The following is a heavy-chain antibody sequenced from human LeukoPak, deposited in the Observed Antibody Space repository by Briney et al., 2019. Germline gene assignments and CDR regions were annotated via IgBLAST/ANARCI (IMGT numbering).Heavy chain of an antibody. CDR1: GYTFTDYY. J-gene: IGHJ5*02. CDR2: VDPEDGET. D-gene: IGHD2-2*01. CDR3: ATGCSSTSCYASKGNWFDP. Sequence: ASVKISCKASGYTFTDYYMHWVQQAPGKGLEWMGLVDPEDGETIYAEKFQGRVTITADRSTDTAYMELNSLRSEDTAVYYCATGCSSTSCYASKGNWFDPWGQGTLVTVSS. V-gene: IGHV1-69-2*01.